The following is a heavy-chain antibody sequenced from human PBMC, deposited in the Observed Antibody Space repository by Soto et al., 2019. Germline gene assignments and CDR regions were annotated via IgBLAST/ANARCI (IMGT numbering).Heavy chain of an antibody. CDR2: FDPEDGET. D-gene: IGHD6-19*01. CDR3: ATGGKQWLARDFDY. V-gene: IGHV1-24*01. CDR1: GYTLTELS. J-gene: IGHJ4*02. Sequence: ASVKVSCKVSGYTLTELSMHWVRQAPGKGLEWMGGFDPEDGETIYAQKFQGRVTMTEDTSTDTAYMELSSLRSEDTAVYYCATGGKQWLARDFDYWGQGTLVTVSS.